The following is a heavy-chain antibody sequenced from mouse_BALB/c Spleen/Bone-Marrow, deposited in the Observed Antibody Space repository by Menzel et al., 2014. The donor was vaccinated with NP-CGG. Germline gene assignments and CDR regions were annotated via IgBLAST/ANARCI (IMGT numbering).Heavy chain of an antibody. CDR3: AMYCYGSSLFAY. D-gene: IGHD1-1*01. V-gene: IGHV14-3*02. CDR1: GFNIKDTY. J-gene: IGHJ3*01. CDR2: IDPANGNT. Sequence: EVQLQQSGAELVKPGASVKLSCTASGFNIKDTYMHWVKQRPEQGLEWIGRIDPANGNTKYDPKFQGKATITADTSSNTAYLQISSLTSEDTAVYYCAMYCYGSSLFAYWGQGTLVTVSA.